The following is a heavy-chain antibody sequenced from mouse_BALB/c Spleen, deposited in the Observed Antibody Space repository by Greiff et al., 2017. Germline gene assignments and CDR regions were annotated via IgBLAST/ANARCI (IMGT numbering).Heavy chain of an antibody. CDR2: IWSGGST. CDR1: GFSLTSYG. J-gene: IGHJ4*01. CDR3: ARGAYYGNYYYAMDY. Sequence: QVQLKESGPGLVQPSQSLSITCTVSGFSLTSYGVHWVRQSPGKGLEWLGVIWSGGSTDYNAAFISRLSISKDNSKSQVFFKMNSLQANDTAIYYCARGAYYGNYYYAMDYWGQGTSVTVSS. D-gene: IGHD2-10*01. V-gene: IGHV2-2*02.